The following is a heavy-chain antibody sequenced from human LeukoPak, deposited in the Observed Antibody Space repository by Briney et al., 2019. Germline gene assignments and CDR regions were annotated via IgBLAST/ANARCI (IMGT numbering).Heavy chain of an antibody. J-gene: IGHJ4*02. Sequence: SETLSLTCTVSGYSISSGYYWGWIRQPPGKGLEWIGSVYYSGSTYYNQSLKSRVTISVDTSKNPFSLKLSSVTAADTAVYYCARANSSSSFYYFDYWGQGTLVTVSS. D-gene: IGHD6-6*01. CDR2: VYYSGST. CDR1: GYSISSGYY. V-gene: IGHV4-38-2*02. CDR3: ARANSSSSFYYFDY.